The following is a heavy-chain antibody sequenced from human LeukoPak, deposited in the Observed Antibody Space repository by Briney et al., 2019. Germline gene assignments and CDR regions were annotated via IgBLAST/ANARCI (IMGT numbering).Heavy chain of an antibody. CDR3: AKTGSEDGYSLHFDL. J-gene: IGHJ4*02. CDR1: GFTFSNFV. CDR2: ISGSGGAT. D-gene: IGHD5-24*01. Sequence: VQPGGSLRLSCAPSGFTFSNFVMSWVRQAPGKGLEWVSTISGSGGATYYANSVQGRFTISRDNSKNTLYLQMSSLRAEDTAVYYCAKTGSEDGYSLHFDLWGQGTLVTVSS. V-gene: IGHV3-23*01.